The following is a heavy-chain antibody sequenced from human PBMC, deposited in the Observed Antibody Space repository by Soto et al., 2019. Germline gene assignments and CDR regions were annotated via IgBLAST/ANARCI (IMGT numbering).Heavy chain of an antibody. CDR1: GGSISSGGYY. CDR3: ARDARHYDSSGYVYYYYGMDV. V-gene: IGHV4-31*02. CDR2: IYYSGST. Sequence: SETLSLTCTVSGGSISSGGYYWSWIRQHPGKGLEWIGYIYYSGSTCYNPSLKSRVTISVDTAKNQFSLKLSSVTAADTAVYYCARDARHYDSSGYVYYYYGMDVWGQGTTVTVSS. J-gene: IGHJ6*02. D-gene: IGHD3-22*01.